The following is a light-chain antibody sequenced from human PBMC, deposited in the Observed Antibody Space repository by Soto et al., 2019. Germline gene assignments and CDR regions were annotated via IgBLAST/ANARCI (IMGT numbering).Light chain of an antibody. CDR3: QQYATSPLT. V-gene: IGKV3-20*01. J-gene: IGKJ1*01. Sequence: EIVLTHFPGTLSLSPGERATLSCRASQSVSTNYLAWSQRKPGQAPRLVIFGASNRATGIPDRFSASGSGTDFTLNTSRLEPEDVAVYDWQQYATSPLTFGHGTKVEI. CDR2: GAS. CDR1: QSVSTNY.